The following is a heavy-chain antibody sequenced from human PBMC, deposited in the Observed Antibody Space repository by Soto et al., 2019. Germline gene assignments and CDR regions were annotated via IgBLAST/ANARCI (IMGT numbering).Heavy chain of an antibody. V-gene: IGHV1-18*04. D-gene: IGHD1-26*01. J-gene: IGHJ5*02. Sequence: QVQLVQSGDEVKKPGASVKVSCKASGYNFMRYGFTWVRQAPGQGLEWMGWINVDNGETKYPQKIQGRVTMTTDTSTRTVYMELRSLTSDDTAVYYCARWISGGYSDWFDPWGHGTLVTVSS. CDR2: INVDNGET. CDR1: GYNFMRYG. CDR3: ARWISGGYSDWFDP.